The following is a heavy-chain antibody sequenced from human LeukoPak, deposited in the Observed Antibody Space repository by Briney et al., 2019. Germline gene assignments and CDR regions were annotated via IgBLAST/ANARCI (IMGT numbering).Heavy chain of an antibody. Sequence: GGSLRLSCAASGFTFSSYAMTWVRQAPGKGLEWVSVNSGGGDITYYRDSAKGRFTISRDNSKNTVYLQMNSPRAEDTAVYYCGREVPAVDYWGQGTLVTVSS. CDR2: NSGGGDIT. V-gene: IGHV3-23*01. CDR3: GREVPAVDY. CDR1: GFTFSSYA. J-gene: IGHJ4*02. D-gene: IGHD2-2*01.